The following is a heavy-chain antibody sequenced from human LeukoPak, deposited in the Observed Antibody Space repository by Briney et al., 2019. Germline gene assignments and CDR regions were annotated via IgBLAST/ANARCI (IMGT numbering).Heavy chain of an antibody. V-gene: IGHV4-34*01. J-gene: IGHJ3*02. CDR3: ARLFEGTFDI. CDR1: GGSFSGYY. Sequence: SETLSLTCAVYGGSFSGYYWSWIRQPPGKGLEWIGEINHSGSTNYNPSLKSRVTISADTSKNQFSLKLSSVTAADTAVYYCARLFEGTFDIWGQGTMVTVSS. CDR2: INHSGST. D-gene: IGHD3-10*01.